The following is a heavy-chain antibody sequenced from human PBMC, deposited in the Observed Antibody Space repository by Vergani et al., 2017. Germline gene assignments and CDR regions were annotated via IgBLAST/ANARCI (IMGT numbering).Heavy chain of an antibody. CDR2: LSTTGGC. CDR1: GVSVTDYN. CDR3: AGDTHSWQRADR. J-gene: IGHJ5*02. Sequence: QAQLQESGPGLVKPSETLSLTCHVFGVSVTDYNCNWIRQAPGKGLEWIGSLSTTGGCTHASQNPSLQSRVSISVDTSKSQFSLRLPSGTAADSAIYYCAGDTHSWQRADRWGEGRLVSVCS. D-gene: IGHD6-13*01. V-gene: IGHV4-59*02.